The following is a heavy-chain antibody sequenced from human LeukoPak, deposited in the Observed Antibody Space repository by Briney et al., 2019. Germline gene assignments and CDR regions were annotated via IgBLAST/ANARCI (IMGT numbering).Heavy chain of an antibody. CDR2: IYTSGST. CDR3: AGYTLRYFDWLTEVGYYMDV. D-gene: IGHD3-9*01. J-gene: IGHJ6*03. Sequence: PSETLSLTCTVSGGSISSSSYYWGWIRQPAGKGLEWIGRIYTSGSTNYNPSLKSRVTMSVDTSKNQFSLKLSSVTAADTAVYYCAGYTLRYFDWLTEVGYYMDVWGKGTTVTISS. CDR1: GGSISSSSYY. V-gene: IGHV4-61*02.